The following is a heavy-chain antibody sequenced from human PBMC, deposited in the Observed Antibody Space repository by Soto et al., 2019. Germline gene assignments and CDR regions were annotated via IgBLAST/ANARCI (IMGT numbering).Heavy chain of an antibody. J-gene: IGHJ4*02. CDR1: GFTFGDYA. CDR2: IRATPAGGTA. CDR3: TRIGPEAAMRWYFDY. V-gene: IGHV3-49*04. Sequence: SLRLSCKTSGFTFGDYALNWVRQAPGRGLEWVGFIRATPAGGTAEYAASVKDRFTVSRDASSSTAYLQMDSLRTEDTAVYFCTRIGPEAAMRWYFDYWGQGTLVTVSS. D-gene: IGHD2-2*01.